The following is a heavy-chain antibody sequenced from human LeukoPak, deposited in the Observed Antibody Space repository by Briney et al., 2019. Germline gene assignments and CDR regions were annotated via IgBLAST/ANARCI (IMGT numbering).Heavy chain of an antibody. Sequence: NPSGTLSLTCTVSGASITRSDWWGWVRQPPGMGLEWIGEISHGGDTNYSPPLKSRATFSIDGSKNQLSLRLTSVTAADTAIYYCAQIWGFWGQGTLVTVSS. CDR3: AQIWGF. V-gene: IGHV4-4*02. CDR1: GASITRSDW. J-gene: IGHJ4*02. D-gene: IGHD3-16*01. CDR2: ISHGGDT.